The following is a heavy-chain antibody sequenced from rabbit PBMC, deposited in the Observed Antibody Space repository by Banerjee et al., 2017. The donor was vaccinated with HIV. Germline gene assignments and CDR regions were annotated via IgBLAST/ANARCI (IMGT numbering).Heavy chain of an antibody. CDR2: IKRSSVNP. Sequence: QQQLVESGGGLVTLGGSLTLTRKASGFSFSSGDDMCWVRQAPGKGLEWIARIKRSSVNPFYATWAKGRFPISRPSSTTVALQMTSLPPADTATFFFARDLAVVFGWNFNLWGQGPWSPS. D-gene: IGHD4-1*01. V-gene: IGHV1S45*01. CDR3: ARDLAVVFGWNFNL. J-gene: IGHJ4*01. CDR1: GFSFSSGDD.